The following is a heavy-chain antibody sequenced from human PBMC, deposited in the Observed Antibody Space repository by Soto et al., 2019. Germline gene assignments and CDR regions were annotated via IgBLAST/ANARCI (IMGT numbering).Heavy chain of an antibody. CDR3: ARTRYDDEENYYYYYYMDV. J-gene: IGHJ6*03. CDR1: GYTFSSYG. D-gene: IGHD5-12*01. Sequence: ASVKVSCKASGYTFSSYGINWVRQAPGQGLEWMGWISAYSGNTNFAQKLQGRVTMTTETSTSTAYMELRSLRSDDTAVYYCARTRYDDEENYYYYYYMDVWGKGTTVTVSS. V-gene: IGHV1-18*01. CDR2: ISAYSGNT.